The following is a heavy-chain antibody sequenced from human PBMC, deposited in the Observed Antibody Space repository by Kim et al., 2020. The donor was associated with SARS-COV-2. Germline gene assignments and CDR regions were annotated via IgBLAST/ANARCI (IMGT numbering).Heavy chain of an antibody. J-gene: IGHJ4*02. Sequence: TPSLTTGVTISVATSKNQFSLKLSSVTAADTAVYYCARRAFYYGSGRFTYWGQGTLVTVSS. V-gene: IGHV4-34*01. D-gene: IGHD3-10*01. CDR3: ARRAFYYGSGRFTY.